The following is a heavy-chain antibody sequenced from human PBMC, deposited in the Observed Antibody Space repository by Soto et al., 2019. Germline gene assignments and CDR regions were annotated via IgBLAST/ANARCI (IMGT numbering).Heavy chain of an antibody. Sequence: SETRSLTCVVSGGSFSTYYYNGIRQSPGKGLEWIGEINHSGSNNYSPSLKSRVTMSLDTSKNQFSLKLTSVTAADTAVYYCARGGSNDWQVAFDIWGQGTMVTVSS. CDR3: ARGGSNDWQVAFDI. J-gene: IGHJ3*02. V-gene: IGHV4-34*01. D-gene: IGHD3-9*01. CDR2: INHSGSN. CDR1: GGSFSTYY.